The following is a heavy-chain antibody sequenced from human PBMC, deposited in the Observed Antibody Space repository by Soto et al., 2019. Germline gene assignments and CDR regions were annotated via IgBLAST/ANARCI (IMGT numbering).Heavy chain of an antibody. CDR2: ITNNGDNR. J-gene: IGHJ4*01. CDR3: AKESSRNSSPY. D-gene: IGHD1-1*01. V-gene: IGHV3-23*01. Sequence: LRLTCAASGFTFSTYAMNWVRQAPGKGLEWVSGITNNGDNRYYAESVKGRFTISRDNSKNTLYLQMNSLRADDTAIYYCAKESSRNSSPYWGHGTLVTVSS. CDR1: GFTFSTYA.